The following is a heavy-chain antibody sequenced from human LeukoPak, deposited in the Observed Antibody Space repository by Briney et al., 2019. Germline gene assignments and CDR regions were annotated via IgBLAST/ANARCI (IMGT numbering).Heavy chain of an antibody. CDR1: GYTFTSYY. V-gene: IGHV1-46*01. CDR2: INPSGGST. D-gene: IGHD6-19*01. Sequence: ASVKVSCKASGYTFTSYYMHWVRQAPGQGLEWMGLINPSGGSTSYAQKFQGRVTMTRDTSTSTVYMELSSLRSEDTAVYYCARDPDDIAVAGMEVDYWGQGTLVTVSS. CDR3: ARDPDDIAVAGMEVDY. J-gene: IGHJ4*02.